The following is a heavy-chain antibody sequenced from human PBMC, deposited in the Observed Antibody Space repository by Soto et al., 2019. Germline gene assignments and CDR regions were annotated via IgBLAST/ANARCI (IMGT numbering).Heavy chain of an antibody. CDR1: GGSISSSSYY. D-gene: IGHD3-3*01. CDR2: IYYSGST. V-gene: IGHV4-39*01. J-gene: IGHJ5*02. Sequence: SETLSFTCTVSGGSISSSSYYWGWIRQPPGKGLEWIGSIYYSGSTYYNPSLKSRVTISVDTSKNQFSLKLSSVTAADTAVYYCAKSYYDFWSGYLNWFDPWGQGTLVTVSS. CDR3: AKSYYDFWSGYLNWFDP.